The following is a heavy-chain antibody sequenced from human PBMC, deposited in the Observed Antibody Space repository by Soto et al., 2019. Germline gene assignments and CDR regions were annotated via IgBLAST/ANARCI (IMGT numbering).Heavy chain of an antibody. D-gene: IGHD3-10*01. CDR1: GFTFSNYW. V-gene: IGHV3-7*05. CDR2: IKQGGNEK. Sequence: GGSLRLSCAASGFTFSNYWMSWVRQAPGKGLEWVANIKQGGNEKYYVDSVKGRFTISRDNARNSLYLQMNSLRAEDTAVYYGARDQYYAWGNDDCGKGTLVNLSS. CDR3: ARDQYYAWGNDD. J-gene: IGHJ4*02.